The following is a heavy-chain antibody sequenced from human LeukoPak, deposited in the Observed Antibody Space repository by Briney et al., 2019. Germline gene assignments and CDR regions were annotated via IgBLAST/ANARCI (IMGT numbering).Heavy chain of an antibody. CDR1: RFTLSSSG. J-gene: IGHJ4*02. CDR2: KWYDASNE. D-gene: IGHD6-13*01. V-gene: IGHV3-33*01. CDR3: ARDRGIGAADFTIDY. Sequence: GGSLRLSSVESRFTLSSSGMHRGRQAPRKRLERGSLKWYDASNEYYSDYVKGRLTISRDNSKNTLYLQMSSLKADDTAVYYCARDRGIGAADFTIDYWGQGTLVTVSS.